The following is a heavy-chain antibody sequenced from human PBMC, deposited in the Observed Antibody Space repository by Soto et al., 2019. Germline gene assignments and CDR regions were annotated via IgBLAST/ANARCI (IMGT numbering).Heavy chain of an antibody. J-gene: IGHJ6*02. D-gene: IGHD4-17*01. CDR2: IYYSGST. V-gene: IGHV4-59*12. CDR3: GSXGVTIVSRTGTPSLDYKYVMDV. Sequence: SETLSLTCTVSGGSISSYYWSWIRQPPGRGLEWIGYIYYSGSTNYNPSLKSRVTISVDTSKNQLSLKLSSVTAADTAVYYCGSXGVTIVSRTGTPSLDYKYVMDVWGQGTTVNVSS. CDR1: GGSISSYY.